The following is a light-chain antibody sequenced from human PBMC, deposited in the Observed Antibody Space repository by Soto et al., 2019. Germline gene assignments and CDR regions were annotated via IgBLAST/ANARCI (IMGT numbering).Light chain of an antibody. Sequence: QSVLPQPASGAGSPGQSMTISCTGTSSDVGGYNYVSWYQQHPGKAPKLMIYDVSNRPSGVSNRLSGSKSGNTASLTISGLQAEDEADYYCSSYTSSSTLEVFGTGTKVTVL. CDR1: SSDVGGYNY. CDR2: DVS. V-gene: IGLV2-14*01. J-gene: IGLJ1*01. CDR3: SSYTSSSTLEV.